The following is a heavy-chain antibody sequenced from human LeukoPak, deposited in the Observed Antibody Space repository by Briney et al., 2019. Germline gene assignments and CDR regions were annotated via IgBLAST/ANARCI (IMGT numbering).Heavy chain of an antibody. CDR1: GGSITSSSYY. D-gene: IGHD6-19*01. V-gene: IGHV4-39*07. Sequence: SSETLSLTCAVSGGSITSSSYYWGWIRQPPGKGLEWIGSIYYSGSTYYNPSLKSRVTISVDTSKNQFSLKLSSVTAADTAVYYCARDSSGLYYFDYWGQGTLVTVSS. CDR2: IYYSGST. J-gene: IGHJ4*02. CDR3: ARDSSGLYYFDY.